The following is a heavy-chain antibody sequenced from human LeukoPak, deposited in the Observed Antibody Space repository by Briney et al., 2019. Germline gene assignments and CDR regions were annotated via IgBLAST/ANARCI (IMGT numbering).Heavy chain of an antibody. V-gene: IGHV3-7*01. CDR3: ARFTSGYCSGGSCYGAFDI. CDR1: GFTFSSYW. J-gene: IGHJ3*02. Sequence: GGSLRLSCAASGFTFSSYWMSWVRQAPGKGLEWVANIKQDGSEKYYVDSVKGRFTISRDNAKNSLYLQMNSLRAEDTAVYYCARFTSGYCSGGSCYGAFDIWGQGTMVTVSS. CDR2: IKQDGSEK. D-gene: IGHD2-15*01.